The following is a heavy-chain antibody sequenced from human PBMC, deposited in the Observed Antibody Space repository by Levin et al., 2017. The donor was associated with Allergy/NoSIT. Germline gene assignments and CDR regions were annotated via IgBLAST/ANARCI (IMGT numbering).Heavy chain of an antibody. D-gene: IGHD3-10*01. CDR3: ARDSGRPGRFWYFDL. CDR2: INPKRGGT. CDR1: GYKFTDYF. J-gene: IGHJ2*01. Sequence: ASVKVSCSASGYKFTDYFLHWVRQAPGQGPEWIGFINPKRGGTEYSQKFQGWVTMTRDTSINTVYMELNRLTSDDTAIYYCARDSGRPGRFWYFDLWGRGTLVTVSS. V-gene: IGHV1-2*04.